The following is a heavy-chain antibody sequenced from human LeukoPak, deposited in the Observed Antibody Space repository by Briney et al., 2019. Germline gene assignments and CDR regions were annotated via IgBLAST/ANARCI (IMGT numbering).Heavy chain of an antibody. V-gene: IGHV4-59*08. CDR3: ARLVYDSRGYYFDY. CDR1: GDSISTYY. J-gene: IGHJ4*02. Sequence: SETLSLTCTVSGDSISTYYWSWIRRPPGKGLEWIGYIRYSGSANYNPSLRSRVTISIDTSKNQFSLKLSSVNAADTAVYHCARLVYDSRGYYFDYWGQGTLVTVSS. D-gene: IGHD3-22*01. CDR2: IRYSGSA.